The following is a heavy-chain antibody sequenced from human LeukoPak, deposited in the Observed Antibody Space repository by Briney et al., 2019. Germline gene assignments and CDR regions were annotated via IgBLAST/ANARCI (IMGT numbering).Heavy chain of an antibody. CDR3: VRGNDYGGPHY. CDR1: GFTFSSYW. CDR2: IDRDGSRI. J-gene: IGHJ4*02. D-gene: IGHD4-23*01. V-gene: IGHV3-74*01. Sequence: GGSLRLSCAVSGFTFSSYWMHWDRQAPGKGLVWVSRIDRDGSRINYADSVKGRFTISRDNGKNTLFLQMNSLRAEDAAVYYCVRGNDYGGPHYWGQGTLVTVSS.